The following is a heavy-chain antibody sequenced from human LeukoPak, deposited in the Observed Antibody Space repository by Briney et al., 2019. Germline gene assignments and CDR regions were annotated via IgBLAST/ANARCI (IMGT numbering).Heavy chain of an antibody. V-gene: IGHV3-9*01. CDR1: GFTFDDYA. CDR2: ISWNSGSK. D-gene: IGHD1-26*01. Sequence: GGSLRLSCAVSGFTFDDYAMHWVRQAPGKGLEWVSGISWNSGSKGYADSVKGRFTISRDNAKNSLYLQMNSLRAEDTALYYCAKGALIVGATTGFDYWGQGTLVTVSS. J-gene: IGHJ4*02. CDR3: AKGALIVGATTGFDY.